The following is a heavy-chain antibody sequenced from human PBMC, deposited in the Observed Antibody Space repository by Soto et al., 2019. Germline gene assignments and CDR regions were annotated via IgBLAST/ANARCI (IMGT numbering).Heavy chain of an antibody. D-gene: IGHD6-6*01. V-gene: IGHV4-59*12. J-gene: IGHJ4*02. Sequence: QVQLQQSGPGLVKPSETLSLTCTVFGGSIRPYYWSWIRQPPGKDLEWIGYIYYTGSTNYSPSLKSRVTMSLDTSKNLLSLNLNSVTAADTAVYYCARGSPLSSSFPLDYWDQGSLVAVSS. CDR1: GGSIRPYY. CDR2: IYYTGST. CDR3: ARGSPLSSSFPLDY.